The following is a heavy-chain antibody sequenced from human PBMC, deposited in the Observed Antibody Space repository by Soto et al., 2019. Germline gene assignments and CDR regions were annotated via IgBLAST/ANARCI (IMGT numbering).Heavy chain of an antibody. CDR1: GGTFSRYA. Sequence: SVKVSCKASGGTFSRYAISWVRQAPGQGLEWMGGIIPIFGTANYAQKFQGRVTITADESTSTAYMELSSLRSEDTAVYYCARGDYDSSGYYDSNNWFDPWGQGTLVTVSS. J-gene: IGHJ5*02. CDR2: IIPIFGTA. CDR3: ARGDYDSSGYYDSNNWFDP. V-gene: IGHV1-69*13. D-gene: IGHD3-22*01.